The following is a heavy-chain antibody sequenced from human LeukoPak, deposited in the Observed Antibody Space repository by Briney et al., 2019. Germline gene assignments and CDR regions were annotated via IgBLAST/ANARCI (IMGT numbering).Heavy chain of an antibody. CDR3: ARPRVGPTKGFDY. J-gene: IGHJ4*02. CDR1: GYSISSNNY. V-gene: IGHV4-38-2*01. CDR2: IYHTGIT. Sequence: SETLSLTCAVSGYSISSNNYRGLIRQPPGEGLGWIGSIYHTGITYYNPSLKSRVTISVDTSKNQFSLKLSSVTTADTAVYYCARPRVGPTKGFDYWGRGTLVTVSS. D-gene: IGHD1-26*01.